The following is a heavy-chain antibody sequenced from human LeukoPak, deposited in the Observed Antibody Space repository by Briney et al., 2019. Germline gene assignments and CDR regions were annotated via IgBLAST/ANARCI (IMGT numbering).Heavy chain of an antibody. CDR3: ARGGGARPDY. J-gene: IGHJ4*02. V-gene: IGHV3-48*02. Sequence: GGSLRLSCTASGYTFSSYGMKWVRQAPGKGLKWVSYISSSRSGINYADSVKGRFTISRDNAKNSLFLQMNRLRDEDTAVYYCARGGGARPDYWGQGTLVTVSS. D-gene: IGHD3-10*01. CDR1: GYTFSSYG. CDR2: ISSSRSGI.